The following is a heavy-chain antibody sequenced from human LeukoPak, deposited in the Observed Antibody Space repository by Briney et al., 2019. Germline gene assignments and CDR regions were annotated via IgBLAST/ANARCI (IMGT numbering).Heavy chain of an antibody. D-gene: IGHD3-16*01. CDR1: GAPISSYY. Sequence: SETLSLTCTVSGAPISSYYWSWIRQPPGKGLEWIAYIYYSGTTNYNPSLKSRVTISVDRSKNQLSLQLSSVTAADTAVYYCATLGDFDLWGRGTLVTVSS. CDR2: IYYSGTT. CDR3: ATLGDFDL. J-gene: IGHJ2*01. V-gene: IGHV4-59*01.